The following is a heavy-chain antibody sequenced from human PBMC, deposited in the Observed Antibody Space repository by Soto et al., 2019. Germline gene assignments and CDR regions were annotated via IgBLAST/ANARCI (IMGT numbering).Heavy chain of an antibody. J-gene: IGHJ4*02. CDR3: ARYRGGSFYSAY. V-gene: IGHV4-59*01. CDR1: GGSISSYY. D-gene: IGHD1-26*01. CDR2: IYYSGST. Sequence: SETLSFTCTVSGGSISSYYWSWIRQPPGKGLEWIGYIYYSGSTNYNPSLKSRVTISVDTSKNQFSLKLSSVTAADTAVYYCARYRGGSFYSAYWGQGTLVTVSS.